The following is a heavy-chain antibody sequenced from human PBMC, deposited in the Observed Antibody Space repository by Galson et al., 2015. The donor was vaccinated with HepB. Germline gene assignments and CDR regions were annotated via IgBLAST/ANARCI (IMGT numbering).Heavy chain of an antibody. CDR1: GGSISSYY. CDR3: ARYTPYYFDY. J-gene: IGHJ4*02. CDR2: IYYSGST. Sequence: QVQLQESGPGLVKPSETLSLTCTVPGGSISSYYWSWIRQPPGKGLEWIGYIYYSGSTNYNPSLKSRVTISVDTSKNQFSLKLSSVTAADTAVYYCARYTPYYFDYWGQGTLVTVSS. V-gene: IGHV4-59*01. D-gene: IGHD2-2*02.